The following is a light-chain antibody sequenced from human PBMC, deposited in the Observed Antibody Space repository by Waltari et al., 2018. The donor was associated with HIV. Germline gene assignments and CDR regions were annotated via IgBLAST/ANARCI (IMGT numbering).Light chain of an antibody. CDR3: ASHGGIYMYV. CDR2: DVT. V-gene: IGLV2-11*02. Sequence: QSALTQPRSVSGSPGQSVTISCTGTSSDIEFDSVSWYQQHPGKAPRLIIFDVTKRPSGVPDRFSGSRSGITASLTIAELQSDDEADYFCASHGGIYMYVFGVVTTVSVL. CDR1: SSDIEFDS. J-gene: IGLJ1*01.